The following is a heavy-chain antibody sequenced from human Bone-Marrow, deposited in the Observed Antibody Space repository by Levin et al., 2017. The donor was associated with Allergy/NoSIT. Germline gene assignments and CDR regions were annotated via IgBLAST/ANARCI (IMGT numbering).Heavy chain of an antibody. Sequence: GASVKVSCVGSGFTFNNYVLNWVRQAPGRGLEWVSGISGSGGKTYYADSVKGRFTISRDNSKNTLYLQVSSLRVEDTAIYYCARAQKPTVLEVYAIVRNCMDVWGKGTTVTVS. V-gene: IGHV3-23*01. CDR3: ARAQKPTVLEVYAIVRNCMDV. D-gene: IGHD2-8*02. J-gene: IGHJ6*03. CDR2: ISGSGGKT. CDR1: GFTFNNYV.